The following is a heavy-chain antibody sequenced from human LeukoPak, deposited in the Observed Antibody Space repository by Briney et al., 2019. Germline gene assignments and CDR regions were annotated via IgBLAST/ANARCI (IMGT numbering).Heavy chain of an antibody. V-gene: IGHV1-69*01. CDR1: GGTFSSYA. Sequence: SVKVSCKASGGTFSSYAISWVRQAPGQGLEWMGGIIPIFGTANYAQKFQGRVTITADESTSTAYMELSSLRSEDTAVYYCARGADSYYYYYYRDVWGKGTTVTVSS. CDR2: IIPIFGTA. J-gene: IGHJ6*03. D-gene: IGHD3/OR15-3a*01. CDR3: ARGADSYYYYYYRDV.